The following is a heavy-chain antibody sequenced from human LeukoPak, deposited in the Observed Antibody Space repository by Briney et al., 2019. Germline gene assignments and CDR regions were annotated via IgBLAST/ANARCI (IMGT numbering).Heavy chain of an antibody. CDR1: GFTFSSYG. D-gene: IGHD1-7*01. Sequence: PGGSLRLSCAASGFTFSSYGMHWVRQAPGKGLQWVAFIRYDGSNKYYADSVKGRFTISRDNSKNTLYLQMNSLRAEDTAVYYCAKRRGLELLYYYYMDVWSKGTTVTVSS. CDR2: IRYDGSNK. J-gene: IGHJ6*03. CDR3: AKRRGLELLYYYYMDV. V-gene: IGHV3-30*02.